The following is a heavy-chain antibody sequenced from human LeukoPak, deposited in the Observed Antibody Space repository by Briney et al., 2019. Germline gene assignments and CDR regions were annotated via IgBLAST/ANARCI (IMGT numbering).Heavy chain of an antibody. Sequence: PGGSLRLSCAASGFTFSDYYMSWIRQAPGKGLEWVSYISSGSTIYYADSVKGRFTTSRDNAKNSLYLQMNSLRAEDTAVYYCARVLWFGESAFDYWGQGTLVTVSS. J-gene: IGHJ4*02. D-gene: IGHD3-10*01. CDR2: ISSGSTI. CDR1: GFTFSDYY. V-gene: IGHV3-11*01. CDR3: ARVLWFGESAFDY.